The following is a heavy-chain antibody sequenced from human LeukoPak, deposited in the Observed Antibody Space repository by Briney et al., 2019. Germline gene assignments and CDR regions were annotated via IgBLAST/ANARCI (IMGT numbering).Heavy chain of an antibody. CDR1: GGSISSSNW. J-gene: IGHJ4*02. CDR3: ARTFRRGLRIAPPKYYFDY. Sequence: SGTLSLTCAVSGGSISSSNWWSWVRQPPGKGLEWIGEINHSGSTNYNPSLKSRVTISVDKSKNQFSLNLSSVTAADTAVYYCARTFRRGLRIAPPKYYFDYWGQGTLVTVSS. CDR2: INHSGST. V-gene: IGHV4-4*02. D-gene: IGHD5-12*01.